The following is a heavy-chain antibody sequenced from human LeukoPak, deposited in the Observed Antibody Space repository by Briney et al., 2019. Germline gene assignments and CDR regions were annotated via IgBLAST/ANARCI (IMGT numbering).Heavy chain of an antibody. CDR3: ARVVGRYCSGGSCYFDY. V-gene: IGHV4-30-2*01. J-gene: IGHJ4*02. CDR1: GGSISSGGYS. CDR2: IYHSGST. D-gene: IGHD2-15*01. Sequence: PSETLSLTCAVSGGSISSGGYSWSWIRQPPGKGLEWTGYIYHSGSTYYNPSLKSRVTISVDRSKNQFSLKLSSVTAADTAVYYCARVVGRYCSGGSCYFDYWGQGTLVTVSS.